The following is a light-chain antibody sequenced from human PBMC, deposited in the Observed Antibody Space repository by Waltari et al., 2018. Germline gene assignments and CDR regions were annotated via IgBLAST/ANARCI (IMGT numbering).Light chain of an antibody. J-gene: IGLJ3*02. CDR1: RSNIGSNY. CDR3: AAWDDSLSGRV. CDR2: RNN. Sequence: QSVLTQPPSASGTPGQRVTISCSGSRSNIGSNYVYWYQQRPGTAPKLLIYRNNQRHSGVPDRFAGAKSGTSASLAVSGLRSEDEADYYCAAWDDSLSGRVFGGGTKVTVL. V-gene: IGLV1-47*01.